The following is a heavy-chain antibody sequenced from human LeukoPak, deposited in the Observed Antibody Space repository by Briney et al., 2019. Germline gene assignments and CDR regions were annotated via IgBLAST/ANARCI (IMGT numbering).Heavy chain of an antibody. CDR3: ARDRGGSSHDAFDI. V-gene: IGHV4-31*03. CDR1: GGSISSGGYY. J-gene: IGHJ3*02. D-gene: IGHD1-26*01. Sequence: SSETLSLTCTVSGGSISSGGYYWSWIRQHPGKGLEWIGYIYYSGSTYYNPSLKSRVTISVDTSKNQFSLKLSSVTAADTAVYYCARDRGGSSHDAFDIWGQGTMVTVSS. CDR2: IYYSGST.